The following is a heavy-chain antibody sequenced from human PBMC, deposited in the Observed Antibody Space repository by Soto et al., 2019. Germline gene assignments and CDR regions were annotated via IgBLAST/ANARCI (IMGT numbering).Heavy chain of an antibody. CDR2: IYYSGST. CDR3: ASYLLTTVVKYFQH. J-gene: IGHJ1*01. Sequence: SETLSLTCTVSGGSISSGDYYWSWIRQPPGKGLEWIGYIYYSGSTYYNPSLKSRVTISVDTSKNQFSLKLSSVTAADTAVYYCASYLLTTVVKYFQHWGQGTLVTVSS. CDR1: GGSISSGDYY. V-gene: IGHV4-30-4*01. D-gene: IGHD4-17*01.